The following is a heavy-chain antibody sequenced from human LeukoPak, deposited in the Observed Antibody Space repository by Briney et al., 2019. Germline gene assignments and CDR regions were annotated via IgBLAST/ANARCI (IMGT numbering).Heavy chain of an antibody. Sequence: GGSLRLSCAASGFTFSSYSMNWVRQAPGKGLEWVSSISSSSSYIYYADSVKGRFTISRDNAKNSLYLQMNSLRAEDTAVYYCAREGWFGELREYAFDIWGQGTMVTVSS. V-gene: IGHV3-21*01. D-gene: IGHD3-10*01. CDR1: GFTFSSYS. J-gene: IGHJ3*02. CDR3: AREGWFGELREYAFDI. CDR2: ISSSSSYI.